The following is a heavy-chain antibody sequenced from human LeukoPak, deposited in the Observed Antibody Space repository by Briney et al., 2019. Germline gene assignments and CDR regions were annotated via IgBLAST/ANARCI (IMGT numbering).Heavy chain of an antibody. D-gene: IGHD3-16*01. V-gene: IGHV1-69*06. J-gene: IGHJ4*02. CDR3: ATGGYDYVWGSFDY. CDR2: IIPIFGTA. CDR1: GYTFTSYD. Sequence: SVKVSCKASGYTFTSYDINWVRQATGQGLEWMGGIIPIFGTANYAQKFQGRVTITADKSTSTAYMELSSLRSEDTALYYCATGGYDYVWGSFDYWGQGTLVTVSS.